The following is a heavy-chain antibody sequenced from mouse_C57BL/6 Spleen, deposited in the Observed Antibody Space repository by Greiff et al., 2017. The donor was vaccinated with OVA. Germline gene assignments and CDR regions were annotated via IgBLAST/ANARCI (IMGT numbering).Heavy chain of an antibody. CDR3: ASPYSNDY. CDR1: GYTFTDYY. J-gene: IGHJ2*01. Sequence: VQLQQSGPELVKPGASVKISCKASGYTFTDYYMNWVKQSHGKSLEWIGDINPNNGGTSYNQTFKGKATLTVDKSSSPAYMELRSRTSEDSAVYYCASPYSNDYWGQGTTLTVSS. V-gene: IGHV1-26*01. D-gene: IGHD2-5*01. CDR2: INPNNGGT.